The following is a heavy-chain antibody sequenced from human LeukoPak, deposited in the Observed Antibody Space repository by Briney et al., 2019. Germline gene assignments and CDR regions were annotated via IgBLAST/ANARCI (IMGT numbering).Heavy chain of an antibody. CDR3: ARDKGGSAQYGMDV. Sequence: GGSLRLSCSASGFTFSSSAMYWVRQAPGKGLEYVSAFSSDGSSTFYADSVKGRFTISRDNSKNMLYLQMSSLRADDTAVYYCARDKGGSAQYGMDVWGQGTTVTVSS. CDR2: FSSDGSST. V-gene: IGHV3-64D*06. D-gene: IGHD3-10*01. J-gene: IGHJ6*02. CDR1: GFTFSSSA.